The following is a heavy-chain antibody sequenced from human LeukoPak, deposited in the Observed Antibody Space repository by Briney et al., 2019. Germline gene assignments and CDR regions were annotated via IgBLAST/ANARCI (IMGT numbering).Heavy chain of an antibody. V-gene: IGHV4-4*02. CDR2: ISYSGST. J-gene: IGHJ3*02. D-gene: IGHD3-9*01. Sequence: KASGTLSLTCAVSGGSIISSDWWSWVRQPPGKGLEWIGYISYSGSTNYNPSLKSRVTISIDTSKNQFSLKLRSVTAADTAIYYCARQGYDILTGYIDAFDIWGQGTMVTVSS. CDR1: GGSIISSDW. CDR3: ARQGYDILTGYIDAFDI.